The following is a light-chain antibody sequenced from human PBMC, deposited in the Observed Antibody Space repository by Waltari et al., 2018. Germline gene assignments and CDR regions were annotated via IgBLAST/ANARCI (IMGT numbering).Light chain of an antibody. CDR3: SSFAGSNKGV. Sequence: QSALTQPRSVSGSPGQSVTISCTGTSGAGGGHNYVSWYQQHPGQAPKVMIYDLSRRPSGVPDRFSGSRSANTASLTVSGLQAEDEADYYCSSFAGSNKGVFGTGTRVTVL. V-gene: IGLV2-11*01. J-gene: IGLJ1*01. CDR1: SGAGGGHNY. CDR2: DLS.